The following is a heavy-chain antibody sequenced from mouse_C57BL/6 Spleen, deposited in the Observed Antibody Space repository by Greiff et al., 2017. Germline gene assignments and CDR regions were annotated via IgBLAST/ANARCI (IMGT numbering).Heavy chain of an antibody. D-gene: IGHD2-4*01. CDR2: ISSGGSYT. V-gene: IGHV5-6*01. Sequence: EVQGVESGGDLVKPGGSLKLSCAASGFTFRSYGMSWVRQTPDKRLEWVATISSGGSYTYYPDSVKGRFTISRDNAKNTLYLQMSSLKSEDTAMYYCAITKSSYYFDYWGQGTTLTVSS. J-gene: IGHJ2*01. CDR3: AITKSSYYFDY. CDR1: GFTFRSYG.